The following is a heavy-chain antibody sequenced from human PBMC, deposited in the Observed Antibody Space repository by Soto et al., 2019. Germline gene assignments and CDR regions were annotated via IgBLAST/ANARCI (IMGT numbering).Heavy chain of an antibody. CDR3: ARDSAPRSRSVPAAIGDYYYYYGMDA. Sequence: PAETLSLTCSASGGSFSSYYRNWIRQPPGKGLEWIGDINYSGSTNYNPSRKSRDYISAVKSRNRFSLKMSSVTAADTAVYYCARDSAPRSRSVPAAIGDYYYYYGMDAWGQGTTVTVSS. J-gene: IGHJ6*02. D-gene: IGHD2-2*02. V-gene: IGHV4-59*01. CDR2: INYSGST. CDR1: GGSFSSYY.